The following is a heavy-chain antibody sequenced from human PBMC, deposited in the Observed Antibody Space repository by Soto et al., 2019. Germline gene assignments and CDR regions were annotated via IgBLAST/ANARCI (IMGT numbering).Heavy chain of an antibody. Sequence: SETLSFTCTVSGGSISSYYWSWIRQPPGKGLEWIGYIYYSGSTNYNPSLKSRVTISVDTSKNQFSLKLSSVTAADTAVYYCARDSSHGGDDYYDFWSGVYGMDVWGQGTTVTVSS. J-gene: IGHJ6*02. CDR1: GGSISSYY. D-gene: IGHD3-3*01. CDR3: ARDSSHGGDDYYDFWSGVYGMDV. V-gene: IGHV4-59*01. CDR2: IYYSGST.